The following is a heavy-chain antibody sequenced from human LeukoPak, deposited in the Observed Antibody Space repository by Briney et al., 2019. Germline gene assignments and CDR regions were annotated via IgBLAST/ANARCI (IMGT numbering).Heavy chain of an antibody. CDR3: ARHDYGDYTFDY. J-gene: IGHJ4*02. CDR2: ISSSSSYI. Sequence: GGSLRLSCAASGFTFSSYSMNWVRQAPGKGLEWVSSISSSSSYIYYADSVKGRFTISRDNAKNSLYLQMNSLRAEDTAVYYCARHDYGDYTFDYWGQGTLVTVSS. V-gene: IGHV3-21*01. D-gene: IGHD4-17*01. CDR1: GFTFSSYS.